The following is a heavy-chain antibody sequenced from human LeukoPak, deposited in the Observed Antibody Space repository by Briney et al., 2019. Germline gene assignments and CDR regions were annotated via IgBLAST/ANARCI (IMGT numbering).Heavy chain of an antibody. CDR2: ISSSSSYI. CDR1: GFTFSSYN. CDR3: ARVGSPYCSGGSCTHFAY. J-gene: IGHJ4*02. D-gene: IGHD2-15*01. Sequence: GGSLRLSCAASGFTFSSYNMNWVRQAPGKGLEWVSSISSSSSYIYHADSVKGRFTISRDNAKNSLYLQMNSLRAEDTAVYYCARVGSPYCSGGSCTHFAYWGQGTLVTVSS. V-gene: IGHV3-21*01.